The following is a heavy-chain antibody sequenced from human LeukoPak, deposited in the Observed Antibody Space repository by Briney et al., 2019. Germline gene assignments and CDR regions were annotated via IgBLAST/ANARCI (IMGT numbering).Heavy chain of an antibody. CDR1: GFTFSSYW. CDR2: ISSSGSTI. Sequence: GGSLRLSCAASGFTFSSYWMSWVRQAPGKGLEWVSYISSSGSTIYYADSVKGRFTISRDNAKNSLYLQMNSLRAEDTAVYYCARAQPTYYYDSSGYLSSHYYYMDVWGKGTTVTVSS. D-gene: IGHD3-22*01. V-gene: IGHV3-48*04. CDR3: ARAQPTYYYDSSGYLSSHYYYMDV. J-gene: IGHJ6*03.